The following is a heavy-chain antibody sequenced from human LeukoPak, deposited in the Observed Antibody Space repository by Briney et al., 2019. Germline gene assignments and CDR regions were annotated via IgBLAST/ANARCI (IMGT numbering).Heavy chain of an antibody. D-gene: IGHD1-14*01. J-gene: IGHJ6*03. CDR1: GYTFTSYG. CDR3: ARAKIRTGYYYYMDV. CDR2: ISAYNGNT. Sequence: ASVKVSCKASGYTFTSYGISWVRQAPGQGLEWMGWISAYNGNTNYAQKLQGRVTMTTDTSTSTAYMELRSLRSDDTAVYYCARAKIRTGYYYYMDVWGKGTTVTVSS. V-gene: IGHV1-18*01.